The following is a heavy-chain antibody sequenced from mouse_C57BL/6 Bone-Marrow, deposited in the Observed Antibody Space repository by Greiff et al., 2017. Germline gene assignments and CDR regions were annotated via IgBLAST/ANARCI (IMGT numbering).Heavy chain of an antibody. V-gene: IGHV14-4*01. CDR3: SSFDGNYFDF. D-gene: IGHD2-3*01. CDR2: VDPEIGDT. CDR1: GFNIKDDY. Sequence: VQLKQSGAELVRPGASVQLSCTASGFNIKDDYIHWVKQSPEQGLEWIGWVDPEIGDTEYASKFQGKATITSDTYSNTAYLQLSSLTSEDTAVYYCSSFDGNYFDFWGQGTPLTVAS. J-gene: IGHJ2*01.